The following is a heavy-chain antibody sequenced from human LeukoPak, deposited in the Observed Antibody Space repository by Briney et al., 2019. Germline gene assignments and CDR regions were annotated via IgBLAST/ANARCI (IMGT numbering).Heavy chain of an antibody. CDR1: GGSISSSSYY. Sequence: SETLSLTCTVSGGSISSSSYYWGWIRQPPGKGLEWIGSIYYSGSTYYNPSLKSRVTISVDTSKNQSSLKLSSVTAADTAVYYCARHKWLDRYWYFDLWGRGTLVTVSS. V-gene: IGHV4-39*01. J-gene: IGHJ2*01. CDR2: IYYSGST. CDR3: ARHKWLDRYWYFDL. D-gene: IGHD6-19*01.